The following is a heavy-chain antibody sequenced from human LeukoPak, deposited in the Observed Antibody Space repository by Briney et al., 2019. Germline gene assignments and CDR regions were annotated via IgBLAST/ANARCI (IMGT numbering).Heavy chain of an antibody. CDR1: GGSISSYY. J-gene: IGHJ6*03. D-gene: IGHD5-18*01. V-gene: IGHV4-59*01. CDR3: ARTVNTAFAYYYYYMDV. Sequence: SETLSLTCTVSGGSISSYYWSWIRQPPGKGLEWIGYIYYSGSTNYNPSLRSRVTISVDTSKNQFSLKLSSVTAADTAVYYCARTVNTAFAYYYYYMDVWGKGTTDTVSS. CDR2: IYYSGST.